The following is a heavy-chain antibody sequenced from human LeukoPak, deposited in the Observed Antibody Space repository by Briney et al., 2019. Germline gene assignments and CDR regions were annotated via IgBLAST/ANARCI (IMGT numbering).Heavy chain of an antibody. J-gene: IGHJ4*02. V-gene: IGHV3-23*01. CDR3: AKTTVGYSSGRYPGWPADC. CDR2: ICGSGGCT. D-gene: IGHD6-19*01. CDR1: GFTFNTYA. Sequence: GGSLRLSCEASGFTFNTYAIYWVRQAPGKGLEWVSGICGSGGCTDYADSVKGRFTISRDNSKNTVYLQMNSLTADDTAVYYCAKTTVGYSSGRYPGWPADCWGQGTLVTVSS.